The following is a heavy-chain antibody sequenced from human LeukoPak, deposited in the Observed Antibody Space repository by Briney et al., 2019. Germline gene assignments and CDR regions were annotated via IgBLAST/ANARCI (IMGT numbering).Heavy chain of an antibody. CDR1: GFIFRNYA. V-gene: IGHV3-21*01. CDR3: ARVLLEAYYFDY. J-gene: IGHJ4*02. CDR2: ISSSSSYK. Sequence: GGSLTLSCAASGFIFRNYAMNWVRQAPGKGLEWVSSISSSSSYKYYADSVKGRFTISRDNAKSSLYLQMNSLRAEDTAVYFCARVLLEAYYFDYWGQGTLVTVSS. D-gene: IGHD1-1*01.